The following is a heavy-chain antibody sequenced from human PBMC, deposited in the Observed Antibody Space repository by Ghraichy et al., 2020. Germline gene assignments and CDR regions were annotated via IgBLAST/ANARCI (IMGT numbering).Heavy chain of an antibody. Sequence: ETLSLACEASGFSFSTYSMNWVRQAPGKGLEWVSSISTTSTFIYYADSVKGRFTISRDNAKNSLYLQMNSLRAEDTAVYYCASETRYSSSWYAFDCWGQGTLVTVSS. CDR2: ISTTSTFI. J-gene: IGHJ4*02. CDR3: ASETRYSSSWYAFDC. CDR1: GFSFSTYS. V-gene: IGHV3-21*01. D-gene: IGHD6-13*01.